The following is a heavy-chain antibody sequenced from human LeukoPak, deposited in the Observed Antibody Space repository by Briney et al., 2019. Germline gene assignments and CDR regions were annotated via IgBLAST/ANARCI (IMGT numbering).Heavy chain of an antibody. CDR3: AKDREMATISFDY. CDR1: GFTFSSYG. D-gene: IGHD5-24*01. J-gene: IGHJ4*02. Sequence: PGGSLRLSCAASGFTFSSYGMHWVRQAPGKGLEWVAFIRYDGSNKYYADSVKGRFTISRDNSKNTLYLQMNSLRAEDTAVYYCAKDREMATISFDYWGQGTLVTVSS. V-gene: IGHV3-30*02. CDR2: IRYDGSNK.